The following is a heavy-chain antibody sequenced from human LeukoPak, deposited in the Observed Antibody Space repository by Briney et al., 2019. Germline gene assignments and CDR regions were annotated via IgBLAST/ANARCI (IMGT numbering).Heavy chain of an antibody. Sequence: PSQTLSLTCTVSGGSISSGSYCWSWIRQPAGKGLEWIGRIYTSGSTNYNPSLKSRVTISVDTSKNQFSLKLSSVTAADTAVYYCARGNRYDSSGHRSLYWYFDLWGRGTLVTVSS. CDR3: ARGNRYDSSGHRSLYWYFDL. D-gene: IGHD3-22*01. V-gene: IGHV4-61*02. CDR2: IYTSGST. CDR1: GGSISSGSYC. J-gene: IGHJ2*01.